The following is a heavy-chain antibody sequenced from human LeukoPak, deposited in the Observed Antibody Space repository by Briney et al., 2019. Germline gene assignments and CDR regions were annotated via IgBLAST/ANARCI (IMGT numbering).Heavy chain of an antibody. Sequence: SETLSLTCTVSGGSISSGDYYWSWVRQPPGKGLEWIGEIHHSGSANYNPSLKSRVTISVDKSKNQFSLKLSSVTAADTAVYYCARSSTVTTVYFDYWGQGTLVTVSS. CDR2: IHHSGSA. CDR1: GGSISSGDYY. CDR3: ARSSTVTTVYFDY. J-gene: IGHJ4*02. D-gene: IGHD4-17*01. V-gene: IGHV4-4*02.